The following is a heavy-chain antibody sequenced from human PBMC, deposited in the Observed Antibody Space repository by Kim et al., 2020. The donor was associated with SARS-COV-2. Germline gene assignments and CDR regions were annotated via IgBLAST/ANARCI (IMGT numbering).Heavy chain of an antibody. CDR3: ARAPSGEDFRGLILWY. CDR1: GYTFTGYY. CDR2: INPNSGGT. V-gene: IGHV1-2*04. D-gene: IGHD2-21*01. J-gene: IGHJ4*02. Sequence: ASVKVSCKASGYTFTGYYMHWVRQAPGQGLEWMGWINPNSGGTNYAQKFQGWVTMTRDTSISTAYMELSRLRSDDTAVYYCARAPSGEDFRGLILWYWGQGTLVTVSS.